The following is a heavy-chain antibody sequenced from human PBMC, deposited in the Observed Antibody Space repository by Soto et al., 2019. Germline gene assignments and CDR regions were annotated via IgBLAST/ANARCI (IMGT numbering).Heavy chain of an antibody. CDR2: ISHSGTT. Sequence: SETLSLTCAVSGYSIRSGYHWVWNRQPPGRGLEWIATISHSGTTYYSPSLKSRVTISLDTSKNLFSLQLPSVTAADTAVYYCARDQGFGGDDYWGQGILVTVSS. D-gene: IGHD3-10*01. J-gene: IGHJ4*02. V-gene: IGHV4-38-2*02. CDR1: GYSIRSGYH. CDR3: ARDQGFGGDDY.